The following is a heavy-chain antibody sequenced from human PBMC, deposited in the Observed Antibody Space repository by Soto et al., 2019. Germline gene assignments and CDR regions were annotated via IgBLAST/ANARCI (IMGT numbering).Heavy chain of an antibody. Sequence: VGSLRLSCAASGFTFSSYAMSWVRQAPGKGLEWVSAISGSGGSTYYADSVKGRFTISRDNSKNTLYLQMNSLRAEDTAVYYCAKDTYYDILTGYSDYWAQGTLVTVSS. CDR3: AKDTYYDILTGYSDY. D-gene: IGHD3-9*01. CDR2: ISGSGGST. CDR1: GFTFSSYA. J-gene: IGHJ4*02. V-gene: IGHV3-23*01.